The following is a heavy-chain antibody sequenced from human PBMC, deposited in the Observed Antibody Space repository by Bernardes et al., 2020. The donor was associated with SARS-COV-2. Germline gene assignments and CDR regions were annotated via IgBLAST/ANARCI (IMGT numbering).Heavy chain of an antibody. J-gene: IGHJ4*02. D-gene: IGHD3-10*01. CDR2: VSDDGTNT. CDR1: GFTFSSYA. Sequence: GGSLRLSCVASGFTFSSYAMHWVRQAPGKGLEWVAVVSDDGTNTYYADSVKGRFTLSRDNSKNTLYLQMNSLRAEDTTVYYCAKGVEGMFLDYWGQGTLVTVSS. CDR3: AKGVEGMFLDY. V-gene: IGHV3-30*18.